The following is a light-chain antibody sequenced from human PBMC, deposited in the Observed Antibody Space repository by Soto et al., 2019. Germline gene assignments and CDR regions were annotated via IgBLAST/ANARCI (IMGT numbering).Light chain of an antibody. Sequence: DIQMTQSPATLSASVGDRVTITCRASQSISSWLAWYQQKPGKAPKRMMYEASSLESGVPSRFSGSGSGTEFTLTISSLQPDDSAAYYCQQYNSYPWTFGQGTKVDIK. J-gene: IGKJ1*01. CDR2: EAS. CDR3: QQYNSYPWT. CDR1: QSISSW. V-gene: IGKV1-5*03.